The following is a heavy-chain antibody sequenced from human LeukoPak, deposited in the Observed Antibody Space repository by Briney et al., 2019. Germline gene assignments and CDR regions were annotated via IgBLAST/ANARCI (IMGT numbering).Heavy chain of an antibody. D-gene: IGHD3-16*01. Sequence: QAGGSLRLSCAASGFTFSDYWMHWVRQAPGKGLVWASRIKSDGGLTNYADSVKGRFTISRDNSKNTLYLQMNSLRVEDTAVYYCATQGGMGYFDYWGQGTLVTVSS. CDR2: IKSDGGLT. CDR1: GFTFSDYW. CDR3: ATQGGMGYFDY. J-gene: IGHJ4*02. V-gene: IGHV3-74*01.